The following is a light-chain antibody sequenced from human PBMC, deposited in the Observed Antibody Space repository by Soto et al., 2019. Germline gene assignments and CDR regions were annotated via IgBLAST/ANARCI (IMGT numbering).Light chain of an antibody. V-gene: IGLV2-14*01. CDR3: SSYTSSSTLDI. Sequence: QSVLTQPASVSGSPGQSITISCTGTGSDVGGYKYVSWYQQYPGKAPKLIIYEVSNRPSGVANRFSGSKSGNTASLTISGLQAEDEADYYCSSYTSSSTLDIFGGGTKVTVL. J-gene: IGLJ2*01. CDR1: GSDVGGYKY. CDR2: EVS.